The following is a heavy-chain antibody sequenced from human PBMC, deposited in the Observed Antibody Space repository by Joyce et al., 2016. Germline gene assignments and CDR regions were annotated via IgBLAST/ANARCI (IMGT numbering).Heavy chain of an antibody. D-gene: IGHD3-16*01. J-gene: IGHJ6*02. V-gene: IGHV3-21*01. CDR2: ISGTSYYI. Sequence: QLVESGGGVVKPGGSLRLSCEASGSTFSSSSMSWFRQAPGKGVEWGAAISGTSYYIFHAETVRGRFTVSRDNAKKTLYLQMNSLRAEDSAVFYCARGGISYYYAMDVWGQGTTVTVSS. CDR1: GSTFSSSS. CDR3: ARGGISYYYAMDV.